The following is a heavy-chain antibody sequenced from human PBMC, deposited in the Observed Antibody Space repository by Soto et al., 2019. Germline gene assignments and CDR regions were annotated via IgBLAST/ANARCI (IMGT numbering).Heavy chain of an antibody. J-gene: IGHJ6*02. D-gene: IGHD3-22*01. CDR3: ARQKAWTGEWLSLYAPGMDV. Sequence: QVQLVESGGGLVKPGGSLRLSCAASGFTFSDYYMSWIRQAPGKGLEWVSYISNSGSTIYFADSVKGRFTISRDNAKNSLYRQMNSLRAEDTAVYYCARQKAWTGEWLSLYAPGMDVWGQGTTVTVSS. CDR2: ISNSGSTI. V-gene: IGHV3-11*01. CDR1: GFTFSDYY.